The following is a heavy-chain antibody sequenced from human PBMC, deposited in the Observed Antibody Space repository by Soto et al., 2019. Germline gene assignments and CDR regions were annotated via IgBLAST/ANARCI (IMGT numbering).Heavy chain of an antibody. CDR3: GRDRPLRRFYYSYGTDV. CDR2: ISAYNGNT. J-gene: IGHJ6*02. CDR1: GYTFTSYG. D-gene: IGHD3-10*01. V-gene: IGHV1-18*04. Sequence: ASVKVSCKASGYTFTSYGITWVRQAPGQGLEWMGWISAYNGNTNYVQKLQGRVTMTTDTSTSTAYMELRSLRSDDTAVYYCGRDRPLRRFYYSYGTDVWGQGTTVTVTS.